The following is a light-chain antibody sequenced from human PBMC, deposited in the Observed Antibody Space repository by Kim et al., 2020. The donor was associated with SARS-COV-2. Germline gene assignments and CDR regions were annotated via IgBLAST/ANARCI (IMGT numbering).Light chain of an antibody. Sequence: ASVGDRVTIACPASQSIVTRLNWYQQRPGKAPKLLIYAASTLQSGVPSRFSGSGSGTDFTLTISSLQPEDFATYYCQQSHSTPWLTFGGGTKVDIK. CDR3: QQSHSTPWLT. CDR1: QSIVTR. V-gene: IGKV1-39*01. J-gene: IGKJ4*01. CDR2: AAS.